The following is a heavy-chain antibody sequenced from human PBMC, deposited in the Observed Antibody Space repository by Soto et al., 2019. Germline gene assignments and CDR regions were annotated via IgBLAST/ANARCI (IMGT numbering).Heavy chain of an antibody. D-gene: IGHD3-3*01. J-gene: IGHJ6*04. CDR3: ARPYYDFWSGYLAV. CDR2: IWYDGSNK. V-gene: IGHV3-33*01. CDR1: GFTFGSYG. Sequence: GGSLRLSCAASGFTFGSYGMHWVRQAPGKGLEWVAVIWYDGSNKYYADSVKGRFTISRDNSKNTLYLQMNSLRAEDTAVYYCARPYYDFWSGYLAVWGKGTTVTVSS.